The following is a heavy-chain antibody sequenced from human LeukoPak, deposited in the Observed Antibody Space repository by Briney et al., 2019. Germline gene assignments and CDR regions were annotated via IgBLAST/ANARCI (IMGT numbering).Heavy chain of an antibody. CDR3: ARDFPGLYYYGMDV. Sequence: SETLSLTCTVSGGSISSYYWSWIRQPPGKGLEWIGYIYYSGSTNYNPSLKSRVTISVDTSKNQFSLKLSSVTAADTAVYYCARDFPGLYYYGMDVWGQGTTVTVSS. V-gene: IGHV4-59*01. CDR1: GGSISSYY. CDR2: IYYSGST. D-gene: IGHD7-27*01. J-gene: IGHJ6*02.